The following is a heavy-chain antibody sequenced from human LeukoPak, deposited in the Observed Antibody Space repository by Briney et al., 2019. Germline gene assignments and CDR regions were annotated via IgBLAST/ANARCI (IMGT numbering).Heavy chain of an antibody. Sequence: GGSLRLSCAASGFTFSNYAMHWVRQDSGRGLDWVAVISHDGINTYYADSVKGRFTISRDNSKNTLYLQVNSLRAEDTAVYYCAKGRYSSSWYYFDYWGQGTLVTVSS. V-gene: IGHV3-30*18. CDR3: AKGRYSSSWYYFDY. CDR2: ISHDGINT. CDR1: GFTFSNYA. D-gene: IGHD6-13*01. J-gene: IGHJ4*02.